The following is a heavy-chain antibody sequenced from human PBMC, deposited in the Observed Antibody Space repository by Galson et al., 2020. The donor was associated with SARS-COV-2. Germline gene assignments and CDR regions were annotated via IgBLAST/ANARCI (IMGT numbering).Heavy chain of an antibody. CDR1: GGSISSSNW. V-gene: IGHV4-4*02. J-gene: IGHJ6*02. D-gene: IGHD3-9*01. CDR2: IYHSGST. CDR3: ARATAYYDILTGYYSLYGMDV. Sequence: SETLSLTCAVSGGSISSSNWWSWVRQPPGKGLEWIGEIYHSGSTNYNPSLKSRVTISVDKSKNQFSLKLSSVTAADTAVYYCARATAYYDILTGYYSLYGMDVWGQGTTVTVSS.